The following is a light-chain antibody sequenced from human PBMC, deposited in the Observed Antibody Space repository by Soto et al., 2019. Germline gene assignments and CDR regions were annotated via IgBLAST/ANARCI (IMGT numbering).Light chain of an antibody. J-gene: IGKJ3*01. CDR2: AAS. Sequence: DIQMTQSPTSLSASVGDRVTITCRASQGIRTYVAWYQQIPGKAPKLLISAASTLQSGVPSRFSGSGSGTDCTLTINGLQPEDGATYSCQKYSSVPVFGPGTKVEIK. CDR3: QKYSSVPV. V-gene: IGKV1-27*01. CDR1: QGIRTY.